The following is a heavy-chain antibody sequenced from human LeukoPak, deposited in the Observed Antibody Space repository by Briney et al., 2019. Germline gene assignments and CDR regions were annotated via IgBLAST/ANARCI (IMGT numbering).Heavy chain of an antibody. V-gene: IGHV3-21*01. J-gene: IGHJ4*02. CDR2: ISSSSSSYI. D-gene: IGHD3-16*02. Sequence: PGGSLRLSCAASGFTFSSYSMNWVRQAPGKGLEWVSSISSSSSSYIYYADSVKGRFTISRDNAKNSLYLQMNSLRAEDTAVYYCARGRTYDYVWGSYRWYSFDYWGQGTLVTVSS. CDR1: GFTFSSYS. CDR3: ARGRTYDYVWGSYRWYSFDY.